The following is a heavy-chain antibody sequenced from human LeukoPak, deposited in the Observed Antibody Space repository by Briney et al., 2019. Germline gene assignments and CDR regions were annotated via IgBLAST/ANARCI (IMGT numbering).Heavy chain of an antibody. D-gene: IGHD2-2*02. J-gene: IGHJ4*02. Sequence: PSETLSLTCAVYGGSFSGYYWSWIRQPPGKGLEWIGEINHSGSTNYNPSLKSRVTISVDTSKNQFSLKLSSVTAADTVVYYCARGYCSSTSCYIFDYWGQGTLVTVSS. CDR1: GGSFSGYY. CDR2: INHSGST. CDR3: ARGYCSSTSCYIFDY. V-gene: IGHV4-34*01.